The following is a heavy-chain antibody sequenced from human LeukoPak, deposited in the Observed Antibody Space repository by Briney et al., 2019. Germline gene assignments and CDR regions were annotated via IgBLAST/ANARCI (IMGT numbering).Heavy chain of an antibody. Sequence: GESLKISCKGSGYRFASYWIAWVRQMPGKGLEWMGIIYTGDSDTIYSPSFQGQVTISVDKSISTAYLQWSSLKASDSAMYCATGYSGGDVFDIWGQGTMVTVSS. J-gene: IGHJ3*02. D-gene: IGHD5-18*01. V-gene: IGHV5-51*01. CDR2: IYTGDSDT. CDR3: ATGYSGGDVFDI. CDR1: GYRFASYW.